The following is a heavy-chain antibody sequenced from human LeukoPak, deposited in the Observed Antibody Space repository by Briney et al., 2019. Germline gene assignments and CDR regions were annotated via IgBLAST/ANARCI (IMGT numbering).Heavy chain of an antibody. CDR1: GFTFSDYY. V-gene: IGHV3-11*01. CDR3: ARDRLTTGWYYYGMDV. D-gene: IGHD4-17*01. Sequence: GGSLRLSCAASGFTFSDYYMSWIRQAPGKGLEWVSYISSSGSTIYYADSVKGRFTISRDNAKNSLYLQMNSLRAEDTAVYYCARDRLTTGWYYYGMDVWGQGTTVTVSS. J-gene: IGHJ6*02. CDR2: ISSSGSTI.